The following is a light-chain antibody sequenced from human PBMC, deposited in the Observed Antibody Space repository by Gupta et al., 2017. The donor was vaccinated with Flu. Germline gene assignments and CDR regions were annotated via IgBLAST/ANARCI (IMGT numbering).Light chain of an antibody. CDR2: KVS. V-gene: IGKV2-24*01. CDR1: QSLAHSDGDTY. Sequence: DIVLTQTPLSLSVTVGRPASISCRSSQSLAHSDGDTYLTWFHQRPGQPPRLLIYKVSNRFLGVPDRFSGSGAGTEFTLRISRVEAEDVGMFFCMQDSQLPWTFGQGTKVELK. J-gene: IGKJ1*01. CDR3: MQDSQLPWT.